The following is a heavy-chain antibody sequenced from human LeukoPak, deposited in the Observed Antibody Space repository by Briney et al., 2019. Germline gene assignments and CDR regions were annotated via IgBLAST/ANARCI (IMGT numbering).Heavy chain of an antibody. CDR3: ERGRRVVVAATRIYYGMDV. V-gene: IGHV4-34*01. J-gene: IGHJ6*04. D-gene: IGHD2-15*01. Sequence: SETLSLTCAVYGGSFSGYYWRWLRQPPGKGLEWIGEINHSGSTNYNPSLKSRVTITVATSKTKFSLKLSSVSAADTAVYYCERGRRVVVAATRIYYGMDVWGKGTTVTVSS. CDR1: GGSFSGYY. CDR2: INHSGST.